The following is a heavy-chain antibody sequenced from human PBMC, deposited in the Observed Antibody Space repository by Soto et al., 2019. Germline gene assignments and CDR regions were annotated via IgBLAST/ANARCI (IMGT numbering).Heavy chain of an antibody. CDR2: IYDSGNVY. D-gene: IGHD3-9*01. V-gene: IGHV4-31*03. CDR1: GGSITIGGHY. Sequence: SETLCLTCTFSGGSITIGGHYWGWIRQYRGKGLEWIGHIYDSGNVYFYNPSLKSRVTISADTSRNQFSLSLSSLTAADTAVYYCARVDHRGSFSVLTDFWGQGIMVTVSS. J-gene: IGHJ4*02. CDR3: ARVDHRGSFSVLTDF.